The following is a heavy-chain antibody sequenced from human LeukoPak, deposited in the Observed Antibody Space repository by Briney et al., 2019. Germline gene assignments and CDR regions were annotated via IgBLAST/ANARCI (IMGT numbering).Heavy chain of an antibody. V-gene: IGHV1-69*13. D-gene: IGHD4-23*01. CDR2: IIPIFGTA. J-gene: IGHJ6*02. Sequence: ASVKVSCKASGGTFSSYAISWVRQAPGQGLEWMGGIIPIFGTANYAQKFQGRVTITAGESTSTAYMELSSLRSEDTAVYYCARDQGNPGYYYYDMDVWGQGTTVTVSS. CDR1: GGTFSSYA. CDR3: ARDQGNPGYYYYDMDV.